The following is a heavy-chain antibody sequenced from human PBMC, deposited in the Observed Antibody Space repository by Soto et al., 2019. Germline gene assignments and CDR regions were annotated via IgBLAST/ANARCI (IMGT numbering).Heavy chain of an antibody. CDR3: VREIGGGYGPSPDL. V-gene: IGHV3-23*01. CDR2: ISGSGGST. Sequence: GGSLRLSCAAAGFTFSSYAMSWVRQAPGKGLEWVSGVSGISGSGGSTYYADSVKGRFTISRDNAKNSLYLQMNSLRAEDTAVYYCVREIGGGYGPSPDLWGRGTLVTVSS. J-gene: IGHJ2*01. D-gene: IGHD3-16*01. CDR1: GFTFSSYA.